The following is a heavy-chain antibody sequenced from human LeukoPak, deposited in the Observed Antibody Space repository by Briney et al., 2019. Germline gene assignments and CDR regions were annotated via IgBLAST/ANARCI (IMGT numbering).Heavy chain of an antibody. Sequence: ASVKVSCKASGYTFTSYGISWVRQAPGQGLEWMGRIIPILNTANSAEKFQGRVTITADKFTNTAYMELSSLRSEDTAIYYCARAHSGYDVKYFAYWGQGTLVTVSS. CDR2: IIPILNTA. J-gene: IGHJ4*02. CDR3: ARAHSGYDVKYFAY. D-gene: IGHD5-12*01. V-gene: IGHV1-69*04. CDR1: GYTFTSYG.